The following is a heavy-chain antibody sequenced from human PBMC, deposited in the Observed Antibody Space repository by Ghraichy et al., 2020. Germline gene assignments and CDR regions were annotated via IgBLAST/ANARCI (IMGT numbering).Heavy chain of an antibody. V-gene: IGHV4-39*01. D-gene: IGHD1-20*01. CDR1: AGSISGSSYY. Sequence: SETLSLTCTVSAGSISGSSYYWAWIRQPPGKGLEWIASIYYSGSTDYNPSLKSRVTISVDTSKNQFSLKLSSVTAADTAVYYCARHRVTGTSYDAFDIWGQGTMVTVSS. CDR3: ARHRVTGTSYDAFDI. CDR2: IYYSGST. J-gene: IGHJ3*02.